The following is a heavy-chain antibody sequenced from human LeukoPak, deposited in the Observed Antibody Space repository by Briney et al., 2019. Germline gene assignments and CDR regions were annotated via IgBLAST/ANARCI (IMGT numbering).Heavy chain of an antibody. CDR3: ARDIVGAPDAFDI. J-gene: IGHJ3*02. CDR1: GGSISSYY. D-gene: IGHD1-26*01. Sequence: SETLSLTCTVSGGSISSYYWSWIRQPPGKGLEWIGYIYYSGSTNYNPSLKSRVTISVDTSKNQFSLKLSSVTAADTAVYYCARDIVGAPDAFDIWGQGTMVTVSS. V-gene: IGHV4-59*12. CDR2: IYYSGST.